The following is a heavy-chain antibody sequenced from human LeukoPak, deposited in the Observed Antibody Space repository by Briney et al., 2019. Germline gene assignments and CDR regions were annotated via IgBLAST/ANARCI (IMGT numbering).Heavy chain of an antibody. CDR2: IYTSGST. D-gene: IGHD5-18*01. Sequence: SQTLSLTCTVSGGSISSGSYYWSWIRQPAGKGLEWIGRIYTSGSTNYNPSLKSRVTISVDTSKNQFSLKLSSVTAADTAVYYCARLDTAMVTPFDYWGQGTLVTVSS. CDR3: ARLDTAMVTPFDY. V-gene: IGHV4-61*02. CDR1: GGSISSGSYY. J-gene: IGHJ4*02.